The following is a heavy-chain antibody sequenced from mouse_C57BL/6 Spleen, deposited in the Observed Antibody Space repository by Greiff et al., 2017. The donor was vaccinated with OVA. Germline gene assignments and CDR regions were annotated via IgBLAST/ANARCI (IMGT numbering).Heavy chain of an antibody. CDR1: GYTFTSYG. V-gene: IGHV1-81*01. CDR3: ARWYDYDENAMDY. CDR2: IYPRSGNT. J-gene: IGHJ4*01. Sequence: VHLVESGAELARPGASVKLSCKASGYTFTSYGISWVKQRTGQGLEWIGEIYPRSGNTYYNEKFKGKATLTADKSSSTAYMELRSLTSEDSAVYFCARWYDYDENAMDYWGQGTSVTVSS. D-gene: IGHD2-4*01.